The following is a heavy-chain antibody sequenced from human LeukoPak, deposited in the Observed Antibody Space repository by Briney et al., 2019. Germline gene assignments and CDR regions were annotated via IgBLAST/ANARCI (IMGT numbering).Heavy chain of an antibody. CDR1: GDPIINQY. Sequence: SETLSLTCTVSGDPIINQYWSWIRQPPGKGLEWIGYTSYSGSTNYNPSLKSRVIISVDMSKNQFSLKLASVTAADTAVYYCARMVYYYDSRGYHFDYWGQGTLVIVSS. J-gene: IGHJ4*02. CDR2: TSYSGST. V-gene: IGHV4-59*08. D-gene: IGHD3-22*01. CDR3: ARMVYYYDSRGYHFDY.